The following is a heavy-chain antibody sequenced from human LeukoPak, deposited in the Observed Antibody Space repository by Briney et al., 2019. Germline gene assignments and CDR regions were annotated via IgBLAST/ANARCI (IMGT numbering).Heavy chain of an antibody. D-gene: IGHD3-10*01. J-gene: IGHJ4*02. CDR2: INPSGGST. CDR1: GYTFTSYY. V-gene: IGHV1-46*01. CDR3: ARDLRPPYGSGSYDDGDY. Sequence: ASVKVSSKASGYTFTSYYMHWVRQAPGQGLEWMGIINPSGGSTSYAQKFQGRVTMTRDTSTSTVYMELSSLRSEDTAVYYCARDLRPPYGSGSYDDGDYWGQGTLVTVSS.